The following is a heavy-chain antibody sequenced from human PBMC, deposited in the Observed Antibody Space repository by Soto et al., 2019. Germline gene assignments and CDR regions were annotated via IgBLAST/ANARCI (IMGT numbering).Heavy chain of an antibody. V-gene: IGHV3-23*01. Sequence: EVQVLESGGGLVQPGGSLRLSCAASGFTFSTYGMSWVRQAPGKGLEWVSDLSGSGRSTYYTDSVKGRFTISRDNSKNTLYLQMNSLRAEHTAVSYCSTRPLPEGPNGPLGAFDFWGQGTMVTVSS. CDR2: LSGSGRST. D-gene: IGHD1-1*01. J-gene: IGHJ3*01. CDR3: STRPLPEGPNGPLGAFDF. CDR1: GFTFSTYG.